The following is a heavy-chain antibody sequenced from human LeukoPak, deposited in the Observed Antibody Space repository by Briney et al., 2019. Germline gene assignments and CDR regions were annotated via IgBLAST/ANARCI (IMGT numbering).Heavy chain of an antibody. V-gene: IGHV4-39*07. CDR3: ASGREVGY. CDR2: INHSGST. D-gene: IGHD1-26*01. J-gene: IGHJ4*02. Sequence: SETLSLTCTVSGGSISSSDYYWGWIRQPPGKGLEWIGEINHSGSTNYNPSLKSRVTISVDTSKNQFSLKLSSVTAADTAVYYCASGREVGYWGQGTLVTVSS. CDR1: GGSISSSDYY.